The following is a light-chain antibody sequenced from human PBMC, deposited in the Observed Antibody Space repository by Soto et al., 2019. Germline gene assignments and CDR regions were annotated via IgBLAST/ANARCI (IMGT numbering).Light chain of an antibody. J-gene: IGLJ2*01. CDR3: SSYTGSSTYVV. CDR1: SSDVGGYNY. CDR2: DVS. V-gene: IGLV2-14*01. Sequence: QSALPQPASVSGSPGQSITISCTGTSSDVGGYNYVSWYQQHPGKAPKLVIYDVSNRPSGVSNRFSGSKSANTASLTISGLQAEDEADYYCSSYTGSSTYVVCGGGTKLTVL.